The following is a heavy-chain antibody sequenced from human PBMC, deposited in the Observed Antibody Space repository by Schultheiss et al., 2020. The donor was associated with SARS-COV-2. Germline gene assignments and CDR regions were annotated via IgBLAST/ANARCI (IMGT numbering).Heavy chain of an antibody. V-gene: IGHV3-7*03. CDR3: VKEGEEMGTS. D-gene: IGHD5-24*01. CDR1: GFTFRSYW. J-gene: IGHJ4*02. Sequence: ESLKISCAASGFTFRSYWMDWVRQAPGKGLEWVANIKHDGSETNYVDSVKGRFTISRDNSKNTLYLQMSSLRVDDTAVYYCVKEGEEMGTSWGQGTLVTVSS. CDR2: IKHDGSET.